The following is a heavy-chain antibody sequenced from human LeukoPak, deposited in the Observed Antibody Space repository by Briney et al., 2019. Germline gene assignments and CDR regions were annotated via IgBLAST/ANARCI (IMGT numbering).Heavy chain of an antibody. V-gene: IGHV5-51*01. CDR3: ARQFLVGSTFHAFDL. J-gene: IGHJ3*01. CDR1: GYTLTNNW. D-gene: IGHD1-26*01. Sequence: GESLKISCQISGYTLTNNWIGWVRQVPGKGLEWMGLIYPGYSDAKYSPSFQGQVTLSVDTSKKQFSLKLTSVTAADMAVYFCARQFLVGSTFHAFDLWGQGTRVTVSS. CDR2: IYPGYSDA.